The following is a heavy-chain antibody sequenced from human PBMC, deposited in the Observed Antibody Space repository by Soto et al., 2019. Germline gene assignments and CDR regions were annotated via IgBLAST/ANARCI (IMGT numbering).Heavy chain of an antibody. D-gene: IGHD7-27*01. CDR2: ISATGTT. V-gene: IGHV4-4*07. CDR1: GDSMSSYY. Sequence: QVQLQESGPGLVDPSETLSLTCTFSGDSMSSYYWSWIRQSAEKGLEWIGRISATGTTTYIPYLKSRITLSVDTSQNQFSLNLKFVTATDTAFDFCARAHSGDADLWGQGTVVTVS. CDR3: ARAHSGDADL. J-gene: IGHJ3*01.